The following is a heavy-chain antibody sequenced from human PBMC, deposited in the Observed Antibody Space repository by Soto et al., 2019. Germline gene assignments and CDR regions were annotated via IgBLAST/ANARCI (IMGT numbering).Heavy chain of an antibody. D-gene: IGHD6-19*01. CDR1: GGTFSNYT. Sequence: GASVKDSCKASGGTFSNYTISWVRQAPGQGLEWMGRIIPILGIANYAQKFQGRVTITADKSTSTAYMELSSLRSEDTAVYYCACIAVAGTWYYYMDVWGKGTTVTVSS. CDR2: IIPILGIA. CDR3: ACIAVAGTWYYYMDV. J-gene: IGHJ6*03. V-gene: IGHV1-69*02.